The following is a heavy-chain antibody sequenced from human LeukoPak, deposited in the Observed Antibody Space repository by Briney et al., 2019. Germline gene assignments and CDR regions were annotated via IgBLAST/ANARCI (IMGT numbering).Heavy chain of an antibody. CDR1: GGSVSSGSYY. CDR2: INHSGST. Sequence: SETLSLTCTVSGGSVSSGSYYWSWIRQPPGKGLEWIGEINHSGSTNYNPSLKSRVTISLDTSKNQFSLKLSSVVAADTAVYYCARGYYYDSSGYYGDYWGQGTLVTVSS. CDR3: ARGYYYDSSGYYGDY. D-gene: IGHD3-22*01. V-gene: IGHV4-39*07. J-gene: IGHJ4*02.